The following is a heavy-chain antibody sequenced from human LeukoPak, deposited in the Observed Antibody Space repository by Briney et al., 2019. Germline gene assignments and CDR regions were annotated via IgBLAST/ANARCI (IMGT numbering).Heavy chain of an antibody. CDR3: ARGGDYHAGRWVRYYYGMDV. Sequence: SETLSLTCTVSGASISSSYWGWIRQPPGKGLEWIGYIYYSGSTNYNPSLKSRVTISVDTSKNQFSLKLSSVTAADTAVYYCARGGDYHAGRWVRYYYGMDVWGQGTTVTVSS. D-gene: IGHD4-17*01. CDR1: GASISSSY. V-gene: IGHV4-59*08. J-gene: IGHJ6*02. CDR2: IYYSGST.